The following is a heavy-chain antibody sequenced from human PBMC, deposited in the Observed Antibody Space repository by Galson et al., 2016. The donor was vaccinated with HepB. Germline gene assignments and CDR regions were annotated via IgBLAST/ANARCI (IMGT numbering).Heavy chain of an antibody. CDR2: TDGTNK. D-gene: IGHD1-26*01. J-gene: IGHJ4*02. CDR3: ATDPIVGVPDYFDY. Sequence: SLRLSCAVSGFTFSNYAMHWVRQAPGKGLEWVAVTDGTNKYYADSVKGRFTISRDDSKSTLYLQMDRLRAEDTAVYYCATDPIVGVPDYFDYWGQGTLVTVYS. V-gene: IGHV3-30-3*01. CDR1: GFTFSNYA.